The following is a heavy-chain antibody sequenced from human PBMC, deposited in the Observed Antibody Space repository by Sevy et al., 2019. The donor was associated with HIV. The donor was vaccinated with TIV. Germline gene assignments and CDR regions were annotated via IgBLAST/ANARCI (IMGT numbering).Heavy chain of an antibody. CDR2: MSHDGINE. V-gene: IGHV3-30*18. Sequence: GGSLRLSCIGSGFSFSYYGIHWVRQSPGKVLDWVALMSHDGINEYYADSVKGRFTISRDNSKNTVYLEMNSLRNEDTAIYFCANAYSGSYSHSYLYALDVWGQGTTVTVSS. J-gene: IGHJ6*02. CDR3: ANAYSGSYSHSYLYALDV. CDR1: GFSFSYYG. D-gene: IGHD1-26*01.